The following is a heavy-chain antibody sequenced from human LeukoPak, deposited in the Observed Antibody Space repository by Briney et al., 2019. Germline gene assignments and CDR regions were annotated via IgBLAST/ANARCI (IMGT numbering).Heavy chain of an antibody. J-gene: IGHJ4*01. D-gene: IGHD3-22*01. Sequence: GRSLRLSCAASGFSFTSFSIHWVRQTPDKGLEWLAVISFDGTTKYYADSVKGRFTISRDNSKNTVFLQMNSLRFEDTALYFCARRWDSSGPIDYWGQGTLVSVSS. V-gene: IGHV3-30*04. CDR3: ARRWDSSGPIDY. CDR2: ISFDGTTK. CDR1: GFSFTSFS.